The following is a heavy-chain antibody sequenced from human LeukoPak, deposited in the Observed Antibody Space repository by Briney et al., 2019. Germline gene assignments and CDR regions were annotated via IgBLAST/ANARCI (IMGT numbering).Heavy chain of an antibody. CDR3: ARAFTISPEFDP. CDR2: ITAYNDNT. D-gene: IGHD3-3*01. CDR1: GYTFTSYG. Sequence: ASVKVSCKASGYTFTSYGISWVRQAPGQGLEWMGWITAYNDNTNYAQKLQGRVTMTTDTSTSTAYMELRSLRSDDTAVYYCARAFTISPEFDPWGQGTLVTVSS. V-gene: IGHV1-18*01. J-gene: IGHJ5*02.